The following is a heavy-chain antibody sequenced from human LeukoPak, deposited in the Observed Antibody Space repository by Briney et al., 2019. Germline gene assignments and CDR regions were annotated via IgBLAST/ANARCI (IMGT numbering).Heavy chain of an antibody. V-gene: IGHV3-9*01. Sequence: PGGSLRLSCAASGFTFNDYAMHWVRQAPGMGLEWGSGIIWNSGSIAYADSVKGRFTISRDNARHSLYLQMNSLRAEDTALYYCAKDMAASRGYYGLDVWGQGTTVTVSS. CDR3: AKDMAASRGYYGLDV. J-gene: IGHJ6*02. D-gene: IGHD2-2*01. CDR2: IIWNSGSI. CDR1: GFTFNDYA.